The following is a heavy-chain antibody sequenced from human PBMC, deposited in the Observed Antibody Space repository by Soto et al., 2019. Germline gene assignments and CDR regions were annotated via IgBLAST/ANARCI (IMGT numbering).Heavy chain of an antibody. CDR3: ERDPRGILGYYATDV. CDR1: GFTFSDYY. D-gene: IGHD3-16*01. V-gene: IGHV3-11*06. J-gene: IGHJ6*02. Sequence: PGGSLRLSCAASGFTFSDYYMSWIRQAPGKGLEWVSYISSSSSYTNYADSVKGRFTTSRDNAKNSLYLQMNSLRAEDTAVYYCERDPRGILGYYATDVWGQGTTVTVYS. CDR2: ISSSSSYT.